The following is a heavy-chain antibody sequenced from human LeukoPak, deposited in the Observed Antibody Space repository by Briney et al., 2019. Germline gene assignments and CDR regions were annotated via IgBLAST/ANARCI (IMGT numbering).Heavy chain of an antibody. Sequence: PVGSLRLSCAASGFTFSNYEMNWVRQAPGKGLEWVSYISRSGRAIYYADSVKGRFTISRDNAKNSLYLQMNSLRAEDTAVYYCARDMAAAGDYWGQGTLVTVSS. CDR2: ISRSGRAI. V-gene: IGHV3-48*03. J-gene: IGHJ4*02. CDR3: ARDMAAAGDY. D-gene: IGHD6-13*01. CDR1: GFTFSNYE.